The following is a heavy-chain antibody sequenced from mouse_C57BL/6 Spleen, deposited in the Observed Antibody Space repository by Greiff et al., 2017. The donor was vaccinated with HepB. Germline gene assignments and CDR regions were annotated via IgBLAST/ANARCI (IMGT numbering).Heavy chain of an antibody. Sequence: DVKLVESGGGLVKPGGSLKLSCAASGFTFSDYGMHWVRQAPEKGLEWVAYISSGSSTIYYADTVKGRFTISRDNAKNTLFLQMTSLRSEDTAMYYCARGGNLLFAYWGQGTLVTVSA. D-gene: IGHD2-1*01. V-gene: IGHV5-17*01. CDR1: GFTFSDYG. CDR3: ARGGNLLFAY. J-gene: IGHJ3*01. CDR2: ISSGSSTI.